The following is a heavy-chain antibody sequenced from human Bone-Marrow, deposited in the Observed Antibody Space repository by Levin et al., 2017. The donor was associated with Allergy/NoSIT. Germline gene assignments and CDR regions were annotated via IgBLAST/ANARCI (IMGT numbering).Heavy chain of an antibody. CDR1: GGSISNSY. CDR2: IKNSGTT. V-gene: IGHV4-59*01. D-gene: IGHD5-12*01. CDR3: ASLGYTISYYDYAMDV. Sequence: PSETLSLTCSVSGGSISNSYWSWTRQAPGKGLEWIGYIKNSGTTKYNPSLNSRVTISADTSKNQVSLRLTSVTAADTAVYYCASLGYTISYYDYAMDVWGQGTTVTVSS. J-gene: IGHJ6*02.